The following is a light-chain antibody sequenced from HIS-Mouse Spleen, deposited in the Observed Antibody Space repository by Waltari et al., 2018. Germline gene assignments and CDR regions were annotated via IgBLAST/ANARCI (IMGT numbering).Light chain of an antibody. CDR2: GKH. CDR3: NSRDSSGNHVV. Sequence: SSELTQDPAVSVALGQTVRITCQGDSLRSYYASWYQQKPGQAPVLVIYGKHNRPSGIPYRFSGSSSGNTASLTITGAQAEDEAEYYCNSRDSSGNHVVFGGGTKLTVL. CDR1: SLRSYY. V-gene: IGLV3-19*01. J-gene: IGLJ2*01.